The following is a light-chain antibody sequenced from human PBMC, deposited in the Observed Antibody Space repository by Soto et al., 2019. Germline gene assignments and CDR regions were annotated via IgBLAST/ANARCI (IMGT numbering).Light chain of an antibody. CDR1: SSNIGNNA. CDR2: YDD. CDR3: AAWDDSLNGYV. J-gene: IGLJ1*01. V-gene: IGLV1-36*01. Sequence: QSVLTQPPSVSAAPRQRVTISCSGSSSNIGNNAVNWYQQLPGKAPKLLIYYDDLLPSGVSDRFSGSQSGTSASLAISGLQSEDEADYFCAAWDDSLNGYVFGTGTKLTVL.